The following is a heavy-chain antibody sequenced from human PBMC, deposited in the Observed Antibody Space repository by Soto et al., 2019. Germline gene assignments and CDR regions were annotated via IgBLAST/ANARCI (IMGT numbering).Heavy chain of an antibody. V-gene: IGHV3-23*01. J-gene: IGHJ4*02. CDR3: AKVTGYYDSSGYYHSGYLPYFDY. CDR2: ISGSGGST. D-gene: IGHD3-22*01. CDR1: GITCSSYA. Sequence: XGSLSVSFAVSGITCSSYARSLVLQAPWKGLEWVSAISGSGGSTYYADSVKGRFTISRDNSKNTLYLQMNSLRAEDTAVYYCAKVTGYYDSSGYYHSGYLPYFDYWGQRPLVTVSS.